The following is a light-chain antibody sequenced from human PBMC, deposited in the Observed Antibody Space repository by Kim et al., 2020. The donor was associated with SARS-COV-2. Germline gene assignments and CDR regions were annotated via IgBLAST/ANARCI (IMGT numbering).Light chain of an antibody. V-gene: IGLV2-14*01. CDR3: YSFTSSSTWV. CDR1: SSDVGGYNY. CDR2: NVN. Sequence: QSALTQPASVSGSPGQSITISCIGTSSDVGGYNYVSWYQQHPDKAPKVIIYNVNARPSGVPTRFSGSKSGNTASLTISGLQAEDEADYYCYSFTSSSTWVFGGGTQLTVL. J-gene: IGLJ3*02.